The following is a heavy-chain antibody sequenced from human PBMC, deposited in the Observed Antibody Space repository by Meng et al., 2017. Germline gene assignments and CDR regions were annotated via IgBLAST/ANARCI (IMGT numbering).Heavy chain of an antibody. CDR2: ISYDGSNK. J-gene: IGHJ6*02. CDR3: ARDADYADYYGVDV. D-gene: IGHD4-17*01. CDR1: GFTFSSYA. V-gene: IGHV3-30*04. Sequence: GESLKISCAASGFTFSSYAMHWVRQAPGKGLEWVAVISYDGSNKYYADSVKGRFTISRDNSKNTLYLQMNSLRAEDTAVYYCARDADYADYYGVDVWGQGTTVTVSS.